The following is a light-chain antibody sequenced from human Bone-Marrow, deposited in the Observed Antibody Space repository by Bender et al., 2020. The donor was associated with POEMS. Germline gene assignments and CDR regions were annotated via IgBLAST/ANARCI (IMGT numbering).Light chain of an antibody. CDR1: SSDVGAYNF. CDR3: CSFAGSHTYV. CDR2: DVS. V-gene: IGLV2-11*01. J-gene: IGLJ1*01. Sequence: QSALTQPRSVSGSPGQSVTISCTGTSSDVGAYNFVSWYQLHPGQAPKLLISDVSARPSGVPDRFSGSRSGNTASLTISGLQAEDEADYHCCSFAGSHTYVFGTGTTVTVL.